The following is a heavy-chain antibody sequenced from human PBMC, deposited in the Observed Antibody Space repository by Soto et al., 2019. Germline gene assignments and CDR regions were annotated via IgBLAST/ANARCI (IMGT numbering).Heavy chain of an antibody. CDR3: ARLDYGDYGWFDP. CDR2: IVPAIGLT. CDR1: GGIFNSYT. J-gene: IGHJ5*02. Sequence: QVQLVQSGAEVKKPGSSVKVSCKASGGIFNSYTFGWVRQAPGQRLEWMGRIVPAIGLTHYTQTFQGRVTITPDKSTTTVYMELSQLRSEDTAMYYCARLDYGDYGWFDPWGQGTLVIVSS. D-gene: IGHD4-17*01. V-gene: IGHV1-69*02.